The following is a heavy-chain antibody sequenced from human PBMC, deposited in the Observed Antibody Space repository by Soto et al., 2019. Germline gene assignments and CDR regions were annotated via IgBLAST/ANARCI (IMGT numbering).Heavy chain of an antibody. CDR1: GYTFTSYG. V-gene: IGHV1-18*04. CDR2: ISAYNGNT. CDR3: ARGQYYYDSSGYSDAFDI. D-gene: IGHD3-22*01. Sequence: GASVKVSCKASGYTFTSYGISWVRQAPGQGLEWMGWISAYNGNTNYAQKLQGRVTMTTDTSTSTAYMELRSLRSDDTAVYYCARGQYYYDSSGYSDAFDIWGQGTMVTVS. J-gene: IGHJ3*02.